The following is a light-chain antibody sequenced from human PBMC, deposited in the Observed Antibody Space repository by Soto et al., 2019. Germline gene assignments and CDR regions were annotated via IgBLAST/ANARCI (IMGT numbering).Light chain of an antibody. V-gene: IGKV1-5*03. Sequence: DIEMTRSPSSLCAALGYRGTITSRASQSISDWLAWYQQKPGNAPKVLIYKASTLESGVPSRLSGSGPRTEFTLATTSMQTRAFAPSYCQQYYAYSTFGQGTKVDI. CDR3: QQYYAYST. CDR2: KAS. J-gene: IGKJ1*01. CDR1: QSISDW.